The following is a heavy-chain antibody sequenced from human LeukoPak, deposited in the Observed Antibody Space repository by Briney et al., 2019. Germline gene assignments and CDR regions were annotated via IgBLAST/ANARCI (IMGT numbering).Heavy chain of an antibody. CDR2: IWSDGSNK. J-gene: IGHJ4*02. D-gene: IGHD4/OR15-4a*01. CDR3: AKACSHSPMVLHYVDY. CDR1: GFTFSGYG. Sequence: QPGGSLRLSCAASGFTFSGYGMHWVRQAPGKGLEWVTVIWSDGSNKYYADSVKGRFTISRDNPKNTLYLQMNSLRAEDTAVYYCAKACSHSPMVLHYVDYWGQGTLVTVSS. V-gene: IGHV3-33*06.